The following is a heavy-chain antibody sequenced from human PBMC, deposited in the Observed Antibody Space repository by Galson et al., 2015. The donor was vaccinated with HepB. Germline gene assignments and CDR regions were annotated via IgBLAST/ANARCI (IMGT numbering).Heavy chain of an antibody. Sequence: SCKASGGTFSSYAISWVRQAPGQGLEWMGGIIPIFGTANYAQKFQGRVTITADESTSTAYMELSSLRSEDTAVYYCEREGSSIFGVGNFDYWGQGTLVTVSS. D-gene: IGHD3-3*01. V-gene: IGHV1-69*01. CDR1: GGTFSSYA. CDR2: IIPIFGTA. CDR3: EREGSSIFGVGNFDY. J-gene: IGHJ4*02.